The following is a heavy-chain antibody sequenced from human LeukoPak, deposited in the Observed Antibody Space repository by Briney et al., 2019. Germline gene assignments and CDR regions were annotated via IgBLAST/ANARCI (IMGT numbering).Heavy chain of an antibody. V-gene: IGHV3-48*02. CDR3: AIHDYGGNSGDY. Sequence: GGSLRLSCAASGFTFSSYSMNWVRQAPGKGLEWVSYIGTSSSTIYYADSVKGRFTISRDNAKNSLYLQMNSLRDEDTAVYYCAIHDYGGNSGDYWGQGTLVTVSS. CDR2: IGTSSSTI. CDR1: GFTFSSYS. D-gene: IGHD4-23*01. J-gene: IGHJ4*02.